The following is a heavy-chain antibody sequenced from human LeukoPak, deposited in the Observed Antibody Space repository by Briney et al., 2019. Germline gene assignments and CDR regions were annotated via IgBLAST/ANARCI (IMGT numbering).Heavy chain of an antibody. CDR3: IRDLFDDYSLDY. J-gene: IGHJ4*02. CDR1: GFTFSSYS. CDR2: INSDSSLM. V-gene: IGHV3-21*01. D-gene: IGHD3-16*01. Sequence: GGTLRLSCAASGFTFSSYSMNWVRQAPGKGLEWVSSINSDSSLMFYAESVKGRFTISRDNARNSLYLQMNSLRAEDTAVYYCIRDLFDDYSLDYWGQGALVTVSS.